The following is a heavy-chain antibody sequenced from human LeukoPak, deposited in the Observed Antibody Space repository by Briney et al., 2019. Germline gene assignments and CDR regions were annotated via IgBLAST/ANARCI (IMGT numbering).Heavy chain of an antibody. J-gene: IGHJ4*02. CDR3: AKDRANDYSNYGGSYYFDY. V-gene: IGHV3-53*01. Sequence: GGSLRLSCAASGFTVSSNYMSWVRQAPGKGLEWVSVIYSGGSTYYADSVKGRFTISRDNSKNTLYLQMNSVRAEDTAVYYCAKDRANDYSNYGGSYYFDYWGQGTLVTVSS. CDR1: GFTVSSNY. D-gene: IGHD4-11*01. CDR2: IYSGGST.